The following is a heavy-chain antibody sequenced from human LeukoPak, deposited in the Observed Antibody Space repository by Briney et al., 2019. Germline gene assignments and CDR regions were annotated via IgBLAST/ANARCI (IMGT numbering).Heavy chain of an antibody. V-gene: IGHV4-39*07. Sequence: SETLSLTCTVSGGSISSSSYYWGWIRQPPGKGREWIGSIYYSGSTYYNPSLKSRVTISVDTSKNQFSLKLSSVTAADTAVYYCARDLTIFAWFDPWGQGTLVTVSS. D-gene: IGHD3-3*01. CDR1: GGSISSSSYY. J-gene: IGHJ5*02. CDR2: IYYSGST. CDR3: ARDLTIFAWFDP.